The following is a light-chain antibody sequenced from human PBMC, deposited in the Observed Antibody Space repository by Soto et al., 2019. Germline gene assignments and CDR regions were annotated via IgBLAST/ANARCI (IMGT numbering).Light chain of an antibody. CDR2: GAS. CDR3: QQFDVSPLLT. Sequence: EIVLTQSPGTLSLSPGERATLSCRASQSVSNNYLAWYQQKPGQAPSLLIYGASSRATGIPDRFSGSGSGTDFTLTISRLEPEDFAVYYCQQFDVSPLLTFGGGTKVEIK. V-gene: IGKV3-20*01. CDR1: QSVSNNY. J-gene: IGKJ4*01.